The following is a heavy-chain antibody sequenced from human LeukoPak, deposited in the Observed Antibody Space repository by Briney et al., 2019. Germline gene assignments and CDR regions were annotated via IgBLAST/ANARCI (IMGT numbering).Heavy chain of an antibody. Sequence: PSETLSLTCTVSGGSISSYYWSWIRQPPGKGLEWIGYIYYSGSTNYNPSLKSRVTISVDTSKNQFSLKLSSVTAADTAVYYCARVMGIAVDGTADPNWYFDLWGRGTLVTVSS. CDR3: ARVMGIAVDGTADPNWYFDL. CDR1: GGSISSYY. J-gene: IGHJ2*01. CDR2: IYYSGST. D-gene: IGHD6-19*01. V-gene: IGHV4-59*01.